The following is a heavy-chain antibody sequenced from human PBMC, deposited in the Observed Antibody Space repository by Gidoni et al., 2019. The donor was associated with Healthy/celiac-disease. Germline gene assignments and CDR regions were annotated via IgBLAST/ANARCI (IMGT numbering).Heavy chain of an antibody. CDR1: GFTFRSYS. J-gene: IGHJ1*01. Sequence: EVQLVESGGGLVKPGGSLRLSCAASGFTFRSYSMNWVRQAPGKGLEWVSSISSSSSYIYYADSVKGRFTISRDNAKNSLYLQMNSLRAEDTAVYYCARAVRAVAITIEYFQHWGQGTLVTVSS. D-gene: IGHD6-19*01. CDR2: ISSSSSYI. CDR3: ARAVRAVAITIEYFQH. V-gene: IGHV3-21*01.